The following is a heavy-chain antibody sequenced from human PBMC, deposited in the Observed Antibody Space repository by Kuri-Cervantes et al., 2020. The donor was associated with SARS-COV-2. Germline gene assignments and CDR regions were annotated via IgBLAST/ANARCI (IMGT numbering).Heavy chain of an antibody. D-gene: IGHD3-22*01. CDR3: ARSYDSSGYYYSGSAYYFDY. J-gene: IGHJ4*02. CDR1: GFTFSSYS. V-gene: IGHV3-48*04. Sequence: GESLKISCAASGFTFSSYSMNWVRQAPGKGLEWVSYISSSSSTIYYADSVKGRFTISRDNAKNSLYLQMNSLRAEDTAVYYCARSYDSSGYYYSGSAYYFDYWGQGTLVTVSS. CDR2: ISSSSSTI.